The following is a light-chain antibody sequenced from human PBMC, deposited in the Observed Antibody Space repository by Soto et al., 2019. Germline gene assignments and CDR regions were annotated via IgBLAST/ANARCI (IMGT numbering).Light chain of an antibody. CDR3: QQYNSYSLT. Sequence: DIQMTQSPSTLSASVGDRVTITCRASQSISSWLAWYQQKPGKAPKLLIYDASSLESGVPSRFSGSGSGTEFTITICSLQPDDFATYYCQQYNSYSLTFGGGTKVEIK. V-gene: IGKV1-5*01. CDR2: DAS. J-gene: IGKJ4*01. CDR1: QSISSW.